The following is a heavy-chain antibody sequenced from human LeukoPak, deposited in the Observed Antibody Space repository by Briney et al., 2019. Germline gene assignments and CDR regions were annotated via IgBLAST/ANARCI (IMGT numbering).Heavy chain of an antibody. CDR1: GGSISSYY. J-gene: IGHJ4*02. CDR2: IYTSGST. V-gene: IGHV4-4*07. CDR3: AREGYRGGGFDF. Sequence: SETLSLTCTVSGGSISSYYWSWIRQPAGKGLEWIGRIYTSGSTNYNPSLKSRVTISVDTSKNHFSLKLNSVTAADTAVYYCAREGYRGGGFDFWGQGTLVTVSS. D-gene: IGHD5-12*01.